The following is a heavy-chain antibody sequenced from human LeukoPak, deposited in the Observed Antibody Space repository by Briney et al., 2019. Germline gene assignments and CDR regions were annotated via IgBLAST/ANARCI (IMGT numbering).Heavy chain of an antibody. D-gene: IGHD2-15*01. V-gene: IGHV3-21*01. CDR2: ISSSSSYI. J-gene: IGHJ5*02. Sequence: GGSLRLSCAASGVTFSSNSMNWVRQAPGKGLEWVSSISSSSSYIDYADSVKGRFTISRDNAKDSLYLQMNSLRAEDAAVYYCARDGGYCSGGTCNNWFDPWGQGTLVTVSS. CDR1: GVTFSSNS. CDR3: ARDGGYCSGGTCNNWFDP.